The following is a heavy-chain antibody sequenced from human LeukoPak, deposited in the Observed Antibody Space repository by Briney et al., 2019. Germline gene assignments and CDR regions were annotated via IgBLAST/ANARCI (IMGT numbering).Heavy chain of an antibody. V-gene: IGHV1-8*01. Sequence: ASVKVSFKASGYTFTSYDINWVRQATGQGLEWMGWMNPNSGNTGYAQKFQGRVTMTRNTSISTAYMELSSLRSEDTAVYYCARGGSLSGSYPVYYFDYWGQGTLVTVSS. J-gene: IGHJ4*02. CDR3: ARGGSLSGSYPVYYFDY. CDR1: GYTFTSYD. D-gene: IGHD1-26*01. CDR2: MNPNSGNT.